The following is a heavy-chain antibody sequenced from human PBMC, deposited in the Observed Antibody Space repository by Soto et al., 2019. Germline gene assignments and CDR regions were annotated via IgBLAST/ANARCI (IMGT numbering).Heavy chain of an antibody. J-gene: IGHJ5*02. Sequence: TLSLTCAVYGGSFSGYYWSWIRQPPGKGLEWIGEINHSGSTNYNPSLKSRVTISVDTSKNQFSLKLSSVTAADTAVYYCARGGQQLDGRWFDPWGQGTLVTVSS. CDR1: GGSFSGYY. CDR3: ARGGQQLDGRWFDP. V-gene: IGHV4-34*01. CDR2: INHSGST. D-gene: IGHD6-13*01.